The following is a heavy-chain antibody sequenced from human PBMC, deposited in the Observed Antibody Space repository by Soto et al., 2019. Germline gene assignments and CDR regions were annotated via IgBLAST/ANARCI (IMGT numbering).Heavy chain of an antibody. CDR1: GCSISSGCYY. CDR3: AREGAEAEDFMVRGVSPWVWFDP. J-gene: IGHJ5*02. D-gene: IGHD3-10*01. CDR2: IYYSGST. V-gene: IGHV4-31*03. Sequence: PSETLSLTCTFSGCSISSGCYYLSWIRQHPGKGLEWIGYIYYSGSTYYNPSLKSRVTISVDTSKSQFSLKLSSVTAADTAVYYCAREGAEAEDFMVRGVSPWVWFDPWGQGTLVTVSS.